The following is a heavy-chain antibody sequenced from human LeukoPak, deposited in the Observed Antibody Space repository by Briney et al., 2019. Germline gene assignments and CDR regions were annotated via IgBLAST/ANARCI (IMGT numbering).Heavy chain of an antibody. CDR1: GGSISSSSYY. CDR3: ARQGEGRLRLGELSLNTPNFDY. D-gene: IGHD3-16*02. V-gene: IGHV4-39*01. Sequence: SETLSLTCTVSGGSISSSSYYWGWIRQPPGKGLEWIGSIYYSGSTYYNPSLKSRVTISVDTSKNQFSLKLSSVTAADTAVCYCARQGEGRLRLGELSLNTPNFDYWGQGTLVTVSS. CDR2: IYYSGST. J-gene: IGHJ4*02.